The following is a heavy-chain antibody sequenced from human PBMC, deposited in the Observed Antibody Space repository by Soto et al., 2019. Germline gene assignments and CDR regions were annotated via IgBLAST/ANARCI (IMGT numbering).Heavy chain of an antibody. CDR1: GGSVSSTNYG. Sequence: QLQLQESGPGLVKASETLSLTCAVSGGSVSSTNYGWAWIRQPPGKGLEWIGSMYYGGDTYYNPSLKSRVNISINTSKNQFSLKLSSVTAADTAVHYCASTIFPASYWFETWGQGTLVTVSS. D-gene: IGHD3-9*01. CDR3: ASTIFPASYWFET. J-gene: IGHJ5*02. CDR2: MYYGGDT. V-gene: IGHV4-39*01.